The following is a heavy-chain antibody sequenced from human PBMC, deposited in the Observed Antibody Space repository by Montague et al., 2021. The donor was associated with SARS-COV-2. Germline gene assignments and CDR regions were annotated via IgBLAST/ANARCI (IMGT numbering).Heavy chain of an antibody. J-gene: IGHJ6*02. D-gene: IGHD2-21*02. Sequence: SETLSLTCTVSGGSITSSACYWSWIRQSPGKGLEWIGTIYYSGNTYSNPSLKSRVTISMDTSKSRVSLKINSVTAADTAVYFCASLGSPAYCGGDCYLRDYGMDVWGQGTRVTVSS. CDR3: ASLGSPAYCGGDCYLRDYGMDV. CDR1: GGSITSSACY. V-gene: IGHV4-39*01. CDR2: IYYSGNT.